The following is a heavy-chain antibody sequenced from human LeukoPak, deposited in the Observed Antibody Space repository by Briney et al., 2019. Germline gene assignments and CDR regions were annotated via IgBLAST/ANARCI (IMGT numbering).Heavy chain of an antibody. V-gene: IGHV3-23*01. CDR2: ISGSGDST. D-gene: IGHD1/OR15-1a*01. J-gene: IGHJ4*02. Sequence: GGSLRLSCAASGFTFSSYAMSWVRQAPGKGLEWVSVISGSGDSTYYADSVKGRFTISRDNSKNTLYLQMSSLRDEDTAVYYCVAYNYYAGNNPFDYWGQGALVTVSS. CDR1: GFTFSSYA. CDR3: VAYNYYAGNNPFDY.